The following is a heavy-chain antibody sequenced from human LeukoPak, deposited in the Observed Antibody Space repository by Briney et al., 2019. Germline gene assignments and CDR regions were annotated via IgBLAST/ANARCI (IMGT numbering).Heavy chain of an antibody. CDR3: ARRYCTNCVCYFDY. J-gene: IGHJ4*02. Sequence: ASVKVSCKASGYTFTGYYMHWVRQAPGQGLEWMGWINPNSGGTNYAQKFQGRVTMTRDTSISTAYMELSRLRSDDTAVYYCARRYCTNCVCYFDYGGQGTLVTVSS. CDR1: GYTFTGYY. CDR2: INPNSGGT. D-gene: IGHD2-8*01. V-gene: IGHV1-2*02.